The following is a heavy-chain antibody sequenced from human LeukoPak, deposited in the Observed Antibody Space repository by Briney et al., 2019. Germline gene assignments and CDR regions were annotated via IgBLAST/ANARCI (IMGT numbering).Heavy chain of an antibody. Sequence: GRSLRLSCAASGFTFSSYAMSWVRQAPGKGLEWVSAISGSGGSTYYADSVKGRFTISRDNSKNTLYLQMNSLRAEDTAVYYCAKDIVVVPAYLDYWGQGTLVTVSS. CDR2: ISGSGGST. J-gene: IGHJ4*02. V-gene: IGHV3-23*01. CDR1: GFTFSSYA. CDR3: AKDIVVVPAYLDY. D-gene: IGHD2-2*01.